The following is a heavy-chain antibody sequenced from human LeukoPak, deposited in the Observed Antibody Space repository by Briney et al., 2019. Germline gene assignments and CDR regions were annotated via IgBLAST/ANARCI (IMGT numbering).Heavy chain of an antibody. CDR1: GYTFTGCY. J-gene: IGHJ6*02. V-gene: IGHV1-2*02. D-gene: IGHD4-17*01. CDR2: INPNSGGT. Sequence: ASVKVSCKASGYTFTGCYMHWVRQAPGQGLEWMGWINPNSGGTNYAQKFQGRVTMTRDTSISTAYMELSRLRSDDTAVYYCAREGDYGDSDYYYYYGMDVWGQGTTVTVSS. CDR3: AREGDYGDSDYYYYYGMDV.